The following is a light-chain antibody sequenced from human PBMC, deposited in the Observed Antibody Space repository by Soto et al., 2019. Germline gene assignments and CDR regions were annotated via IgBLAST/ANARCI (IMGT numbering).Light chain of an antibody. Sequence: DSQTTEYPATRSASGGDRVTITCRASQSVRSWLAWYQQKPGTAPKLLIFDASRLESGVPSRFSGSASGTEFTLTISSLQPDDFATSYCEQYDNYPLTFGGGTKVDI. J-gene: IGKJ4*01. CDR3: EQYDNYPLT. CDR1: QSVRSW. CDR2: DAS. V-gene: IGKV1-5*01.